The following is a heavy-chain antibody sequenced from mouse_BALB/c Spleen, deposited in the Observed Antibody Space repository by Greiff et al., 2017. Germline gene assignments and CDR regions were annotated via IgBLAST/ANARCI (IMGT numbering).Heavy chain of an antibody. Sequence: DVQLQESGPGLVKPSQSLSLTCSVTGYSITSGYYWNWIRQFPGNKLEWMGYISYDGSNNYNPSLKNRISITRDTSKNQFFLKLNSVTTEDTATYYCAGGGTHYYFDYWGQGTTLTVSS. CDR3: AGGGTHYYFDY. V-gene: IGHV3-6*02. CDR1: GYSITSGYY. D-gene: IGHD3-3*01. J-gene: IGHJ2*01. CDR2: ISYDGSN.